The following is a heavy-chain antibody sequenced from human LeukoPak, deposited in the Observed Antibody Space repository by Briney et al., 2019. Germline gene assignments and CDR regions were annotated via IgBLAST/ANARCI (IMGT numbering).Heavy chain of an antibody. J-gene: IGHJ1*01. Sequence: PGGSLRLSCSGAGFTFRDSAFHWVRQAPGKGLEWVAVIWYDGSNKYYGDSVKGRFTISRDNSKKTLYLQMNSLRVEDTAVYYCARGDGYNDAEYLQHWGQGTLVTVS. D-gene: IGHD5-24*01. CDR3: ARGDGYNDAEYLQH. CDR1: GFTFRDSA. CDR2: IWYDGSNK. V-gene: IGHV3-33*08.